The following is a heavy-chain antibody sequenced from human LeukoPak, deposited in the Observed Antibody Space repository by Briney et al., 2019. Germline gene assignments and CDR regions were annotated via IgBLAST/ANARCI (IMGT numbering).Heavy chain of an antibody. D-gene: IGHD5-18*01. J-gene: IGHJ3*02. CDR1: GFTFSSYS. V-gene: IGHV3-21*04. CDR2: ISSSSSYI. CDR3: ARTDVDTAMPHAFDI. Sequence: PGGSLRLSCAASGFTFSSYSMNWVRQAPGKGLEWVSSISSSSSYIYYADSVKGRFTISRDNAKNSLYLQMNSLRAEDTALYYCARTDVDTAMPHAFDIWGQGTMVTVSS.